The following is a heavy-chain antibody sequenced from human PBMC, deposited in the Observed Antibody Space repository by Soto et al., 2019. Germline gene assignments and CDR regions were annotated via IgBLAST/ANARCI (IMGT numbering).Heavy chain of an antibody. D-gene: IGHD2-2*01. CDR2: ISGSGGST. V-gene: IGHV3-23*01. CDR1: GFTFSSYA. J-gene: IGHJ6*03. Sequence: GGSLRLSCAASGFTFSSYAMSWVRQAPGKGLEWVSAISGSGGSTYYADSVKGRFTISRDNSKNTLYLQMNSLRAEDTAVYYCAKGSDIVVVPAAPTSYYYYYMDVWGKGTTVTVSS. CDR3: AKGSDIVVVPAAPTSYYYYYMDV.